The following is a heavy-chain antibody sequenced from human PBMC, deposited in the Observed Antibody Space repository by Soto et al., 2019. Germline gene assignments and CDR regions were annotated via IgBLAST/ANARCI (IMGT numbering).Heavy chain of an antibody. CDR2: IDSDGSST. Sequence: EVQLVESGGGLVQPGGSLRVSCAASGFTFVSYWMNWVRQAPGKGLVWVSRIDSDGSSTTYADSVKGRFTTSRDNAKNTLYLQMSSLRVEDTAVYYCARGRPYGMDVWGQWTTVTVSS. CDR3: ARGRPYGMDV. J-gene: IGHJ6*02. V-gene: IGHV3-74*01. CDR1: GFTFVSYW.